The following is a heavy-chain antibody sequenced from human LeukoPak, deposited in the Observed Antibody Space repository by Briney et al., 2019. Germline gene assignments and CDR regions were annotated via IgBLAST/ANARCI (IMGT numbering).Heavy chain of an antibody. J-gene: IGHJ4*02. D-gene: IGHD6-19*01. CDR2: IQPSGGST. Sequence: GASVKVSCKASGYTFTSYHMHWVLQAPGQGLEWMGIIQPSGGSTSYAQKFQGRVTMTRDTSTSTVYMELSSLRSEDTAVYYCARGAVAGRRFDYWGQGTLVTVSS. V-gene: IGHV1-46*03. CDR3: ARGAVAGRRFDY. CDR1: GYTFTSYH.